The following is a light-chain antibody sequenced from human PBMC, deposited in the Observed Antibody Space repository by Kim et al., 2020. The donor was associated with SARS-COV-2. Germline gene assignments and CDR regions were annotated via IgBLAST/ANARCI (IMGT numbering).Light chain of an antibody. CDR1: SGHSNYI. V-gene: IGLV4-60*03. Sequence: QSVLTQSSSASASLGSSVKLTCTLSSGHSNYIIAWHQQQPGKAPRYLMRVEGSGNYDMGSGIPDRFSGSSSGPDRYLTILNLQSEDEADYYCETWDSPTHWVFGGGTQLTVL. J-gene: IGLJ3*02. CDR2: VEGSGNY. CDR3: ETWDSPTHWV.